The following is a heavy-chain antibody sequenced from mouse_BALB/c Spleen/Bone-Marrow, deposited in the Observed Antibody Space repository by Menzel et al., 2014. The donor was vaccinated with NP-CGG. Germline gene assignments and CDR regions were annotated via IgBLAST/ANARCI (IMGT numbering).Heavy chain of an antibody. Sequence: VQLQQSGAELVRSGASVKSSCTASGFNIKDSYIHWVKQRPGQGLEWIGWIDPENGDTEYTPKFQGKATMTADTSSNTAYLQLSSLTSEDTAVYYCTLYGNYGWEYWGQGTSVTVSS. CDR2: IDPENGDT. V-gene: IGHV14-4*02. CDR3: TLYGNYGWEY. CDR1: GFNIKDSY. D-gene: IGHD2-10*02. J-gene: IGHJ4*01.